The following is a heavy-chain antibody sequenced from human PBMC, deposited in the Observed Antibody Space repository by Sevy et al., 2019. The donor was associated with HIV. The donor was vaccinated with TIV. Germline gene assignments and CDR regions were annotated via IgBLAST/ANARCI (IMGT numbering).Heavy chain of an antibody. V-gene: IGHV3-7*03. CDR3: ARIYGSGSYQWYYGMDV. CDR2: IKQDGSEK. J-gene: IGHJ6*02. CDR1: GFTFSSYW. Sequence: GGSLRLSCAASGFTFSSYWMSWVRQAPGKGLEWVANIKQDGSEKYYVDSAKGRFTISRDNAKNSLYLQMNSLRAEDTAVYYCARIYGSGSYQWYYGMDVWGQGTTVTVSS. D-gene: IGHD3-10*01.